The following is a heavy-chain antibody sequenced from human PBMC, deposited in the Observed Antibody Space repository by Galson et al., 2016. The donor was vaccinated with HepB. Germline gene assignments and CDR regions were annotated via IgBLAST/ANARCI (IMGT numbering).Heavy chain of an antibody. CDR2: ISLRGSGST. D-gene: IGHD3/OR15-3a*01. Sequence: SETLSLTCTVSGGSISGHYWSWIRQPPGKGLEWIGFISLRGSGSTSYNPSLKSRVTISGDTSKNQISLRLRPVIAADMAVYFCASHDYWNDNHDSFDIWGQGTRVTVSS. CDR1: GGSISGHY. CDR3: ASHDYWNDNHDSFDI. J-gene: IGHJ3*02. V-gene: IGHV4-59*11.